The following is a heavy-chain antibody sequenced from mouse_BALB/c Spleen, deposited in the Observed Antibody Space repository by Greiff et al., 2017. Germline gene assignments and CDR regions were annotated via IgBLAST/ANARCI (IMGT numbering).Heavy chain of an antibody. CDR1: GFTFTGYY. J-gene: IGHJ4*01. CDR2: IRNKANGYTT. V-gene: IGHV7-3*02. Sequence: EVKLVESGGGLVQPGGSLRLSCATSGFTFTGYYMSWVRQPPGKALEWLGFIRNKANGYTTEYSASVKGRFTISRDKSQSILYLQMNTQRAEDSATDYCARDGYYAMDYWGQGTSVTVSS. CDR3: ARDGYYAMDY.